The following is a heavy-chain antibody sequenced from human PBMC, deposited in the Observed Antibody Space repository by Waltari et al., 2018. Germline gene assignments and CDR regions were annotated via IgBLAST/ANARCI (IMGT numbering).Heavy chain of an antibody. CDR3: AKREIGYAFDI. Sequence: QVQLVQSGAEVKQPGASVKVSCKASGGPFGPYAFTWVRKAPGQGLGWLGGVIPIFGTPNYAPKFQGRVTVSADPSTSTAYLEVRRLISEDTAVYYCAKREIGYAFDIWGHGTMVTVSS. V-gene: IGHV1-69*12. J-gene: IGHJ3*02. D-gene: IGHD1-26*01. CDR1: GGPFGPYA. CDR2: VIPIFGTP.